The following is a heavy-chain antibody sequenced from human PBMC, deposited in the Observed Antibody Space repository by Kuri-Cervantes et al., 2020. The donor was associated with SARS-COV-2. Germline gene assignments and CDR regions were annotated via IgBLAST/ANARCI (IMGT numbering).Heavy chain of an antibody. CDR3: STIDNSDTDAYDI. J-gene: IGHJ3*02. CDR1: GFSFSNAW. D-gene: IGHD3-22*01. V-gene: IGHV3-15*07. CDR2: IKSKTDGGTT. Sequence: GTLSLSCAASGFSFSNAWMNWVRQAPGKGLEWVGRIKSKTDGGTTDYVAPVKGRFTISRDDSKNTVYLQMSSLKTEDTAVYFCSTIDNSDTDAYDIWGQGTMVTVSS.